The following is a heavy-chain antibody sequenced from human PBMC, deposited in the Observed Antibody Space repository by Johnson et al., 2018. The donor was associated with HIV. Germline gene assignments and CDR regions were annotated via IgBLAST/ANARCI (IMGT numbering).Heavy chain of an antibody. CDR1: GFTFSDYH. CDR2: ISSSGGTK. D-gene: IGHD1-26*01. CDR3: ARIRFLVGATSGAFDI. V-gene: IGHV3-11*04. Sequence: VQLVESGGGLVKPGGSLRLSCAASGFTFSDYHMTWIRQAPGKGLDWVSSISSSGGTKYYADSVKGRFTISRDNSKNTLYLQMNSLRAEDTAVYYCARIRFLVGATSGAFDIWGQGTMVTVSS. J-gene: IGHJ3*02.